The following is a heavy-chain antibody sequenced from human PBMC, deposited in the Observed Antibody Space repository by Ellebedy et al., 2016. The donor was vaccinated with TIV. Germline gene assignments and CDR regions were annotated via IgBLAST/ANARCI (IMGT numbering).Heavy chain of an antibody. CDR2: VSGYNGNT. J-gene: IGHJ5*02. V-gene: IGHV1-18*01. CDR3: ARDRGLTMLLSFDP. CDR1: GYTFMNYG. D-gene: IGHD2/OR15-2a*01. Sequence: AASVKVSCKASGYTFMNYGISWVRQAPGQGLEWVGWVSGYNGNTNYAQNFQDRVTMTTDTSTNTAYMELSNLRSADTAVYYCARDRGLTMLLSFDPWGQGTLVTVSS.